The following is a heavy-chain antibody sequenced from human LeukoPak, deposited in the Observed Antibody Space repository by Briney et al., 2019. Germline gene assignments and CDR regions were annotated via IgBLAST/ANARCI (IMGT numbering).Heavy chain of an antibody. CDR1: GGSISSSSHY. Sequence: PSETLSLTCTVSGGSISSSSHYWGWIRQPPGKGLEWIGSIYYSGSTYYNPSLKSRVTISVDTSKNQFSLKLSSVTAADTAVYYCARTGAYDSSGYHYWGQGTLVTVSS. CDR2: IYYSGST. J-gene: IGHJ4*02. D-gene: IGHD3-22*01. V-gene: IGHV4-39*01. CDR3: ARTGAYDSSGYHY.